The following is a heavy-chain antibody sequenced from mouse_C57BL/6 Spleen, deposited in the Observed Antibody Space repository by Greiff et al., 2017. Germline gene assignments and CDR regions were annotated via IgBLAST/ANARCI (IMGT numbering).Heavy chain of an antibody. Sequence: EVMLVESGEGLVKPGGSLKLSCAASGFTFSSYAMSWVRQTPEKRLEWVAYISSGGDYIYYADTVKGRFTISRDNARNTLYLQMSSLKSEDTAMYYCTRHEIYYYGSSYGAIDYWGQGTSVTVSS. CDR1: GFTFSSYA. V-gene: IGHV5-9-1*02. CDR2: ISSGGDYI. D-gene: IGHD1-1*01. J-gene: IGHJ4*01. CDR3: TRHEIYYYGSSYGAIDY.